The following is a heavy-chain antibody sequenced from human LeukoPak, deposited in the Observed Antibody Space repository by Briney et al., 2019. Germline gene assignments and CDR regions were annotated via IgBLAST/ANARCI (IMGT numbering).Heavy chain of an antibody. Sequence: GGSLRLSCEASGFTFSNHWMHWVRQVPGKGPVWVSRIDGGGSSTSYADSVKGRFSIARDNGKSTLYLQMNSLRVEDTAVYYCARGPGSSGGAYVGDYWGHGTLVTVSS. V-gene: IGHV3-74*01. CDR1: GFTFSNHW. CDR3: ARGPGSSGGAYVGDY. J-gene: IGHJ4*01. CDR2: IDGGGSST. D-gene: IGHD3-22*01.